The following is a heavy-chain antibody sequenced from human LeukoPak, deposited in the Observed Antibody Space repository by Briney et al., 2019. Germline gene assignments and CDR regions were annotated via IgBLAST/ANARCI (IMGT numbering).Heavy chain of an antibody. CDR1: GYTFTSYY. Sequence: GASVKVSCKASGYTFTSYYMHWVRQAPGQGLEWMGIINPSGGSTSYAQKFQGRVTMTRNTSISTAYMELSSLRSEDTAVYYCARVYYYGSGSYLYYYYYMDVWGKGTTVTISS. CDR2: INPSGGST. CDR3: ARVYYYGSGSYLYYYYYMDV. D-gene: IGHD3-10*01. V-gene: IGHV1-46*01. J-gene: IGHJ6*03.